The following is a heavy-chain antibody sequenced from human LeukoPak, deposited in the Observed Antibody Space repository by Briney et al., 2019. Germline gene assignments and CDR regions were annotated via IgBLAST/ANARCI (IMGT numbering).Heavy chain of an antibody. CDR3: ARGAVGATFDWFDP. J-gene: IGHJ5*02. V-gene: IGHV3-13*01. CDR2: IGTAGDT. CDR1: GFTFSSYD. Sequence: GGSLRLSCAASGFTFSSYDMHWVRQATGKGLEWVSAIGTAGDTYYPGSVKGRFTISRENAKNSLYPQMNSLRAGDTAVYYCARGAVGATFDWFDPWGQGTLVTVSS. D-gene: IGHD1-26*01.